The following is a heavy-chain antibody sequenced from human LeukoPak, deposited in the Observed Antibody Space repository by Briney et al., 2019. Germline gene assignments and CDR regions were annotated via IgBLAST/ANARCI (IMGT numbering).Heavy chain of an antibody. J-gene: IGHJ6*03. CDR3: ARLLWEPPPPSYYYYYMDV. D-gene: IGHD1-26*01. CDR2: ISSSGSTI. CDR1: GFTFSSYE. V-gene: IGHV3-48*03. Sequence: GGSLRLSCAASGFTFSSYEMNWVRQAPGKGLEWVSYISSSGSTIYYADSVKGRFTISRDNAKNSLYLQMNSLRAEDTALYYCARLLWEPPPPSYYYYYMDVWGKGTTVTVSS.